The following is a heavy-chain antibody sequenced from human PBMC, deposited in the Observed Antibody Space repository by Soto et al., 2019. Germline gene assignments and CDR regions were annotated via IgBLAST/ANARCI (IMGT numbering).Heavy chain of an antibody. J-gene: IGHJ4*02. Sequence: EVQLLESGGGLVQPGGSLRLSCAASGFTFSSYAMNWVRQAPGKGLEWVSAISGSGGSTNYAHSVKGRFTISRDNSKNTLYLQMNGLSTDDPAVYCCAEGPYGWVIRFDFWGQGTLVAVPP. CDR3: AEGPYGWVIRFDF. CDR2: ISGSGGST. CDR1: GFTFSSYA. V-gene: IGHV3-23*01. D-gene: IGHD3-10*01.